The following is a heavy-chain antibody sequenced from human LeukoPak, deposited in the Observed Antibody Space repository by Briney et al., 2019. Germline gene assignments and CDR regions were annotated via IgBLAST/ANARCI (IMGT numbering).Heavy chain of an antibody. V-gene: IGHV3-23*01. J-gene: IGHJ4*02. Sequence: GGSLRLYCAASGFTFNNYDMSWVRQAPGKGLEWVSSISGSGDSTYYADSVKGRFTMSRDNSKNTVFLQMNSLRAKDTAVYYCAKNPFYCSGGNCYSPINFDYWGQGTLVTVSS. D-gene: IGHD2-15*01. CDR2: ISGSGDST. CDR3: AKNPFYCSGGNCYSPINFDY. CDR1: GFTFNNYD.